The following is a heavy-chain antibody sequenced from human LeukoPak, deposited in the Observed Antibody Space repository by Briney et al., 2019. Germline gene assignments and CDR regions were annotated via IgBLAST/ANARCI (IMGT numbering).Heavy chain of an antibody. CDR2: IYYSGST. J-gene: IGHJ6*02. CDR3: ARLDAAVDYYYYGMDV. V-gene: IGHV4-59*08. Sequence: SETLSLTCTVSGGSISSYYWSWIRQPPGKGLEWIGYIYYSGSTNYNPSLKSRVTISVDTSKNQFSLKLSSVTAADTAVYYCARLDAAVDYYYYGMDVWGQGTTVTVSS. CDR1: GGSISSYY. D-gene: IGHD6-13*01.